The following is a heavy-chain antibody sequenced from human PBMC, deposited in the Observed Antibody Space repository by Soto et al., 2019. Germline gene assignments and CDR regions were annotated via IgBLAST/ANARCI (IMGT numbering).Heavy chain of an antibody. D-gene: IGHD3-10*01. CDR2: INSDGSST. V-gene: IGHV3-74*01. J-gene: IGHJ6*02. CDR3: AGERGGPVDV. Sequence: GGSLRLSCAASGFTFSSYWMHWVRQAPGEGLVWVSRINSDGSSTSYADSVKGRFTISRDNAKNTLYLQMNSLRAEDTAVYYCAGERGGPVDVWGQGTTVTVSS. CDR1: GFTFSSYW.